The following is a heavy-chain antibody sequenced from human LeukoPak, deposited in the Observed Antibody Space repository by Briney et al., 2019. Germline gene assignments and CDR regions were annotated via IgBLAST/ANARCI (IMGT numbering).Heavy chain of an antibody. CDR1: GGSISSYY. D-gene: IGHD6-13*01. Sequence: SETLSLTCTVSGGSISSYYWSWIRQPAGKGLEWIGRIYTSGSTNYNPSLKSRVTMSVDTSKNQFSLKLSSVTAADTAVYYCARSPRWAAAGRFDYWGQGTLVTVSS. CDR3: ARSPRWAAAGRFDY. CDR2: IYTSGST. V-gene: IGHV4-4*07. J-gene: IGHJ4*02.